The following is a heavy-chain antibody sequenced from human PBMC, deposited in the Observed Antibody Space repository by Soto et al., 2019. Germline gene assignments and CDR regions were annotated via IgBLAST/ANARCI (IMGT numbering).Heavy chain of an antibody. CDR3: ARVGCTSTSCYYLFDF. D-gene: IGHD2-2*01. CDR1: GFTFGDHD. Sequence: GGSLRLSCTTSGFTFGDHDMSWLRQAPGKGLEWLGFIRGKAYGGTIEYAASVKGRFAMSRDDSQGIAYLQMNSLKTEDTAVYYCARVGCTSTSCYYLFDFWGQGSLVTVSS. J-gene: IGHJ4*02. V-gene: IGHV3-49*03. CDR2: IRGKAYGGTI.